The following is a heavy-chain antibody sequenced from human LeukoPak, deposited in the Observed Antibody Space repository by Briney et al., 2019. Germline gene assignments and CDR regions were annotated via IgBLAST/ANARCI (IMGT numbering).Heavy chain of an antibody. Sequence: PGGSLRLSCTASGFAFSSYEMNWVRQAPGKGLEWVSYIYSSGRTIYYADSVKGRFTISRDNAKNSLYLQMNSLRAEDTAVYYCATGGWLQPFDYWGQGTLVTVSS. CDR3: ATGGWLQPFDY. D-gene: IGHD5-24*01. V-gene: IGHV3-48*03. CDR1: GFAFSSYE. J-gene: IGHJ4*02. CDR2: IYSSGRTI.